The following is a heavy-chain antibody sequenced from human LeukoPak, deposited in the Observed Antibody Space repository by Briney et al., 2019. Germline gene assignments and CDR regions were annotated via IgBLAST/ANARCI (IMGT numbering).Heavy chain of an antibody. V-gene: IGHV4-39*01. CDR3: ARIVGATTSLDY. Sequence: AETLSLTCTVSGGSISSSSYYWGWIRQPPGKGLEWIGSIYYSGSTYYNPSLKSRVTISVDTSKNQFSLKLSSVTAADTAVYYCARIVGATTSLDYWGQGTLVTVSS. J-gene: IGHJ4*02. CDR2: IYYSGST. CDR1: GGSISSSSYY. D-gene: IGHD1-26*01.